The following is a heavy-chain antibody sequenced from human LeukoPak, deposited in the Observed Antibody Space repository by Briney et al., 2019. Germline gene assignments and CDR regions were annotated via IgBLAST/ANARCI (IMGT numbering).Heavy chain of an antibody. CDR2: IYTSGST. V-gene: IGHV4-4*07. D-gene: IGHD4-11*01. Sequence: PSETLSLTCTVSGGSISSYYWSWIRQPAGKGLEWIGRIYTSGSTNYNPSLKSRVTMSVDTSKNQFSLKLSSVTAADTAVYYCARDIPGDYSNYAGYYYYMDVWGKGTTVTVSS. CDR1: GGSISSYY. J-gene: IGHJ6*03. CDR3: ARDIPGDYSNYAGYYYYMDV.